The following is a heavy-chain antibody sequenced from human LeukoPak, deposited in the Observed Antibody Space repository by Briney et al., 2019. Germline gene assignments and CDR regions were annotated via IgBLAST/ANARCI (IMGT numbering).Heavy chain of an antibody. CDR3: ARDPRGNYDSSGYSEY. J-gene: IGHJ4*02. D-gene: IGHD3-22*01. Sequence: GGSLRLSCAASGFTFSSYSMNWVRQAPGKGLDWVSYISSSSSTKYYADSVKGRFTISRDNAKNSLYLQMNSLRAEDTAVYYCARDPRGNYDSSGYSEYWGQGTLVTVSS. CDR1: GFTFSSYS. V-gene: IGHV3-48*04. CDR2: ISSSSSTK.